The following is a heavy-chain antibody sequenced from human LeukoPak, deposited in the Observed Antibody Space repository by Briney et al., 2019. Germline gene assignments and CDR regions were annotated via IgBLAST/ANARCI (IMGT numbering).Heavy chain of an antibody. CDR1: GGSISNYY. D-gene: IGHD2-15*01. CDR2: IYYSGTT. J-gene: IGHJ4*02. Sequence: SETLSLTCTVSGGSISNYYWSWIRQPPGKGLEWIGFIYYSGTTNYNPSLKSRVTISVDTSKNQFSLKLTSVTTADTAVFYCARSGGYCSGGRCYNFDSWGQGTLVTVSS. V-gene: IGHV4-59*01. CDR3: ARSGGYCSGGRCYNFDS.